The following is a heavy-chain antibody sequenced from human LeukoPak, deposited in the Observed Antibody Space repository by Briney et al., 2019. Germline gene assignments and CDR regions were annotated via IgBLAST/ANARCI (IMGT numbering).Heavy chain of an antibody. D-gene: IGHD2-15*01. CDR2: ISSTSGDV. CDR1: GFSFSRFG. J-gene: IGHJ4*02. Sequence: PGGSLRLSCVASGFSFSRFGMNRVRQAPGKALEWVSHISSTSGDVYYADSVKGRFTISRDNAKNSLYLQMNSLRVEDTAIYYCAQKGGTDHWGQGTLVTVSS. CDR3: AQKGGTDH. V-gene: IGHV3-48*01.